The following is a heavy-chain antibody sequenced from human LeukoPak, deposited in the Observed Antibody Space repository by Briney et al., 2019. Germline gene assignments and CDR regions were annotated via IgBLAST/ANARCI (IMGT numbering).Heavy chain of an antibody. CDR2: IQQDGSEK. J-gene: IGHJ4*02. CDR1: GFTFNYYW. CDR3: ARVRKLRTRGVMDPLDY. V-gene: IGHV3-7*01. Sequence: GGSLRLSCAASGFTFNYYWLTWVPQAPGKGLEWVANIQQDGSEKYYVDSVKGRFIISRDHPKNSLYLQMNSLRAEDTAVYYCARVRKLRTRGVMDPLDYWGEGTLVSVSS. D-gene: IGHD3-10*01.